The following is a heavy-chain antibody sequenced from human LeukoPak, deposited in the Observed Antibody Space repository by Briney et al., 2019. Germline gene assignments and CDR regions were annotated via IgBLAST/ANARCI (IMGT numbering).Heavy chain of an antibody. CDR3: ATSSEDRYYYDSSSFSNYYYYMDV. Sequence: SETLSLTCAVYGGSFSGYYWSWIRQPPGKGLEWIGEINHSGSTNYNPSLKSRVTISVDTSKNQFSLKLSSVTAADTAVYYFATSSEDRYYYDSSSFSNYYYYMDVWGKGTTVTISS. CDR1: GGSFSGYY. CDR2: INHSGST. V-gene: IGHV4-34*01. J-gene: IGHJ6*03. D-gene: IGHD3-22*01.